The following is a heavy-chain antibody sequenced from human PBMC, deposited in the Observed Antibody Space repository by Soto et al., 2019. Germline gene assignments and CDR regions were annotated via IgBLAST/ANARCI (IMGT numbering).Heavy chain of an antibody. CDR3: ARLPVLSNYVMYYFDY. J-gene: IGHJ4*02. CDR2: IYYSGST. CDR1: GGSISSSSYY. D-gene: IGHD4-4*01. Sequence: QLQLQESGPGLVKPSETLSLTCTVSGGSISSSSYYWGWIRQPPGKGLEWIGSIYYSGSTYYNPSLKSRVTISVDTAKNQFYLKLSSVTAADTAVYYCARLPVLSNYVMYYFDYWGQGTLVTVSS. V-gene: IGHV4-39*01.